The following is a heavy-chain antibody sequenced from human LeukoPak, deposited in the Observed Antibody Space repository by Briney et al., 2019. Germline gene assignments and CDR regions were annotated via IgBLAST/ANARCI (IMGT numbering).Heavy chain of an antibody. CDR1: GYTFTDYY. Sequence: ASVKVSCKASGYTFTDYYMHWVRQAPGQGLEWMGWINPNSGGTNYAQKFQGRVTMTRDTSISTAYMELSRLRSDATAVYYCARGRGYSGYETNWYFDLWGRGTLATVSS. CDR2: INPNSGGT. J-gene: IGHJ2*01. V-gene: IGHV1-2*02. CDR3: ARGRGYSGYETNWYFDL. D-gene: IGHD5-12*01.